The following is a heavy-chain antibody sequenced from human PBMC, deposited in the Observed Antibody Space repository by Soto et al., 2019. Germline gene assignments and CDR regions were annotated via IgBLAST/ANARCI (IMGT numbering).Heavy chain of an antibody. V-gene: IGHV3-33*01. CDR3: ARDGQWLPRDGLRSSYYVDY. CDR2: IWYDGGNK. CDR1: AFNFSSYV. D-gene: IGHD6-19*01. J-gene: IGHJ4*02. Sequence: QVQLVESGGGVVQPGRSLRLSCAASAFNFSSYVMHWVRQAPGKGLEWVAVIWYDGGNKYYANSVKGRFTISRDNSKNALYLQMNSLRAEDTGVYYCARDGQWLPRDGLRSSYYVDYWGQGTLVTVSS.